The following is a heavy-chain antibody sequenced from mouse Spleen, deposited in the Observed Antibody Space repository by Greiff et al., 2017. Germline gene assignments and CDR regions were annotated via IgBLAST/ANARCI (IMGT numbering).Heavy chain of an antibody. CDR1: GFTFSDYY. V-gene: IGHV5-12*02. J-gene: IGHJ1*01. Sequence: EVKLVESGGGLVQPGGSLKLSCATSGFTFSDYYMYWVRQTPEKRLEWVAYISNGGGSTYYPDTVKGRFTISRDNAKNTLYLQMSCLKSEDTAMYYCARKGELGRANFDVWGAGTTVTVSS. CDR2: ISNGGGST. D-gene: IGHD4-1*01. CDR3: ARKGELGRANFDV.